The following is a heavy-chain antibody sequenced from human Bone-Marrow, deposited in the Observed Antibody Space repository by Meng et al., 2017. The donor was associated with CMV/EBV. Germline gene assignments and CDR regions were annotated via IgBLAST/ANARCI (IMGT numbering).Heavy chain of an antibody. CDR2: IIPIFGTA. CDR1: GGTFSSYA. J-gene: IGHJ5*02. V-gene: IGHV1-69*06. D-gene: IGHD6-13*01. Sequence: SVKVSCKASGGTFSSYAISWVRQAPGQGLEWMGGIIPIFGTANYAQKFQGRVTITADKSTSTAYMELSSLRSEDTAVYYCARKKAAGTDLGWFDPWGQGTLVTVSS. CDR3: ARKKAAGTDLGWFDP.